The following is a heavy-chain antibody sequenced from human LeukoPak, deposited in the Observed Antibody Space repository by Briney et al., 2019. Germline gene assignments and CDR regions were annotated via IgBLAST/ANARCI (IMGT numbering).Heavy chain of an antibody. D-gene: IGHD2-2*01. CDR2: INPKSGGT. CDR3: ARDHCSANSCYEDYYNGLDV. Sequence: ASVKVSFKASGYTFTAYYLQWVRLAPGQGLEWMGWINPKSGGTEYAQRFQGRATMTRDTSTSTAYMELSRLRSDDTAVYYCARDHCSANSCYEDYYNGLDVWGQGTTVTVSS. V-gene: IGHV1-2*02. CDR1: GYTFTAYY. J-gene: IGHJ6*02.